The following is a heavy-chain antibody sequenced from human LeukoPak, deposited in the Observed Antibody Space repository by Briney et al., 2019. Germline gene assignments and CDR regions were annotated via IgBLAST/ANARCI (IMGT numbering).Heavy chain of an antibody. Sequence: ASVKVSCKASGYTFTGYYMHWVRQAPGQGLEWMGWINPNSGGTNYAQKFQGRVTMTRDTSISAAYMELSRLRSDDTAVYYCARAEPRGIAVAGPVFDYWGQGTLVTVSS. J-gene: IGHJ4*02. V-gene: IGHV1-2*02. CDR1: GYTFTGYY. CDR2: INPNSGGT. CDR3: ARAEPRGIAVAGPVFDY. D-gene: IGHD6-19*01.